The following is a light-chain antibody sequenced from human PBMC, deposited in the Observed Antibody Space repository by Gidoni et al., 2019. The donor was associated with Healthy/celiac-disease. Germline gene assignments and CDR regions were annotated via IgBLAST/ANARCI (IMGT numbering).Light chain of an antibody. J-gene: IGLJ3*02. CDR3: QVWDSSSDHPV. Sequence: SYVLTQPPSVSVAPGQTARITCWGNNIGSKSVHWYQQKPGQAPVLVVYDDSDRPSGITERFSGANSGNTATLTISRVEAGDEADYYCQVWDSSSDHPVFGGGTKLTVL. CDR2: DDS. V-gene: IGLV3-21*02. CDR1: NIGSKS.